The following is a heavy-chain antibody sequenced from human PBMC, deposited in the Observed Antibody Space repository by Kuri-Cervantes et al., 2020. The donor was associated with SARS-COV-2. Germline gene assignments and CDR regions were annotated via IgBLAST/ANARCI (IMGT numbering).Heavy chain of an antibody. CDR1: GFTFSSYA. J-gene: IGHJ4*02. V-gene: IGHV3-23*01. Sequence: GESLKISCAASGFTFSSYAMSWVRQAPGKGLEWVSAISGSGGSTYYADSVEGRSTISRDNSKNTLYLQMNSLRAEDTAVYYCAKVESQVEDDYVGDYWGYFDYWGQGTLVTVSS. CDR3: AKVESQVEDDYVGDYWGYFDY. D-gene: IGHD4-17*01. CDR2: ISGSGGST.